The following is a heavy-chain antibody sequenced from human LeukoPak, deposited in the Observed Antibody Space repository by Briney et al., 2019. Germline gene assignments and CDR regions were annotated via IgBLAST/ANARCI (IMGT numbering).Heavy chain of an antibody. D-gene: IGHD6-13*01. CDR1: GYTFTSYD. V-gene: IGHV1-8*03. Sequence: ASVKVSCKASGYTFTSYDINWVRQATGQGLEWMGWMNPNSGNTGYAQKFQGRVTITRNTSISTAYMELSSLRSEDTAVYYCAGGSEQQLVDYWGQGTLVTVSS. J-gene: IGHJ4*02. CDR3: AGGSEQQLVDY. CDR2: MNPNSGNT.